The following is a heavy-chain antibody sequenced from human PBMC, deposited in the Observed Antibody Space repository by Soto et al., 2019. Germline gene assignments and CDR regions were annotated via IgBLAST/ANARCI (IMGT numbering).Heavy chain of an antibody. J-gene: IGHJ4*02. V-gene: IGHV1-69*01. CDR1: GGTFSSYA. CDR2: IIPIFGTA. Sequence: QVQLVQSGAEVKKPGSSVKVSCKASGGTFSSYAISWVRQAPGQGLEWMGGIIPIFGTANYAQKVQGRVTITADESTSTAYMGLSSLRSEDTAVYYCARDPPDGSGSYLAYWGQGTLVTVSS. CDR3: ARDPPDGSGSYLAY. D-gene: IGHD3-10*01.